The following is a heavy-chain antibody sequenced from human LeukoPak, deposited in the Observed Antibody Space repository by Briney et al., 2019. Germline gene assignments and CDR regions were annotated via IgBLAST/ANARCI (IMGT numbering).Heavy chain of an antibody. Sequence: GESLKISCKGSGYSFTSYWIGWVRQIPGKGLEWMGIIYPGDSDTRYSPSFQGQVTISADKSISTAYLQWSSLKASDTAIYYCARPTVTRRTPYYFDYWGQGTLVTVSS. V-gene: IGHV5-51*01. D-gene: IGHD4-17*01. CDR2: IYPGDSDT. CDR3: ARPTVTRRTPYYFDY. J-gene: IGHJ4*02. CDR1: GYSFTSYW.